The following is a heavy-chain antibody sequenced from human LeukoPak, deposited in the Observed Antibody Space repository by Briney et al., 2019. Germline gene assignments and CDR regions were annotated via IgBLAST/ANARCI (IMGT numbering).Heavy chain of an antibody. V-gene: IGHV4-4*07. D-gene: IGHD3-22*01. CDR3: ARDSYYYDSSGYSSITPDS. J-gene: IGHJ5*01. CDR1: GGSISSYY. Sequence: SETLSLTCTVSGGSISSYYWSWIRQPAGKGLEWIGRIYTSGSTNYNPSLKSRVTMSVDTSKNQSSLKLNSVTAADTAVYYCARDSYYYDSSGYSSITPDSWGQGTLVTVSS. CDR2: IYTSGST.